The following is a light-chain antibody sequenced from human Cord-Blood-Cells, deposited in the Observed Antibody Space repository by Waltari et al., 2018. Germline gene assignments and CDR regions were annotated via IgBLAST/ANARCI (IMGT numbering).Light chain of an antibody. Sequence: QSALTQPPSASGSPGQSVTISCTGTSSDVGGYNYVSWYQQHPGKAPKLMIYEVSKRPSGVPDGFSGSESGNTASLTVSGLQAEDEADYYCSSYAGSNNYVVFGGGTKLTVL. CDR1: SSDVGGYNY. CDR2: EVS. J-gene: IGLJ2*01. V-gene: IGLV2-8*01. CDR3: SSYAGSNNYVV.